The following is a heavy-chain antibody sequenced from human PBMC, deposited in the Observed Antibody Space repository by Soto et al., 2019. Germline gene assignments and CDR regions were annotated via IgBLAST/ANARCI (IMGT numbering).Heavy chain of an antibody. D-gene: IGHD3-16*01. CDR1: GYIFVNYG. CDR2: ISPYTGNT. V-gene: IGHV1-18*01. J-gene: IGHJ6*02. Sequence: QVQLVQSGDEVKKPGASVKVSCKASGYIFVNYGIAWVRQAPGQGLAWMGWISPYTGNTHSASKVHGRLTMTTDTSTSTAYMDLGSLTSDDTAVYYCVMVDNYVTPTPQDVWGQGTTVTVSS. CDR3: VMVDNYVTPTPQDV.